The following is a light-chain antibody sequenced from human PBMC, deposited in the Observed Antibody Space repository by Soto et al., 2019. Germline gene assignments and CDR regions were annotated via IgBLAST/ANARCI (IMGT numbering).Light chain of an antibody. CDR2: GAS. J-gene: IGKJ1*01. CDR3: QQYSDWWT. V-gene: IGKV3-15*01. CDR1: RSVSSN. Sequence: EIVMTQSPATLSVSPGERATLSCRASRSVSSNLAWYQQKPGQAPRLLIYGASTRATGIPARFSGSGSGTEFTLTISSLQSEDFAVYYCQQYSDWWTFGQGTKV.